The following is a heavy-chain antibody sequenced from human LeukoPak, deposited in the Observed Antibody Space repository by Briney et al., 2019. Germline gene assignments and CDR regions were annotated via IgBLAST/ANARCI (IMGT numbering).Heavy chain of an antibody. Sequence: PGRSLRLSCAASGFTFSSYAMHWVRQAPGQGLEWMGWINPNSGGTNYAQKFQGRVTMTRDTSISTAYMELSRLRSDDTAVYYCARDPITMVRGVITNNWFDPWGQGTLVTVSS. CDR2: INPNSGGT. D-gene: IGHD3-10*01. J-gene: IGHJ5*02. CDR3: ARDPITMVRGVITNNWFDP. V-gene: IGHV1-2*02. CDR1: GFTFSSYA.